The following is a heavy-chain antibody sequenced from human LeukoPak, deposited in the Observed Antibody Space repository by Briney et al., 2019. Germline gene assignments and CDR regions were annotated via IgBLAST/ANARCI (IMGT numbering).Heavy chain of an antibody. CDR3: AKRPSDYGDYVTYFDY. V-gene: IGHV3-7*01. D-gene: IGHD4-17*01. Sequence: GGSLRLSCAASGFTFSRYWMSWVRQVPGKGLEWVANIKEDGSEKYYVDSVKGRFTISRDNAKNSLYLQMNSLRADDTAVYYCAKRPSDYGDYVTYFDYWGQGTLVTVSS. CDR2: IKEDGSEK. J-gene: IGHJ4*02. CDR1: GFTFSRYW.